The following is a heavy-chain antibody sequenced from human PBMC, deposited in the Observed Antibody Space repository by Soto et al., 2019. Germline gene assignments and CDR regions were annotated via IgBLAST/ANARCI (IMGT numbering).Heavy chain of an antibody. D-gene: IGHD6-13*01. Sequence: ASVRVSCKASGYTFTSYSMHWVRQAPVQGLEWMGIINPSGSSTSYAEKFQGRVTMTRDTSTSTVYMERSSVRAEDTAVYYCERDLLGCSTWSYYYGLDVWRPGTTVTVS. J-gene: IGHJ6*02. CDR3: ERDLLGCSTWSYYYGLDV. CDR2: INPSGSST. CDR1: GYTFTSYS. V-gene: IGHV1-46*01.